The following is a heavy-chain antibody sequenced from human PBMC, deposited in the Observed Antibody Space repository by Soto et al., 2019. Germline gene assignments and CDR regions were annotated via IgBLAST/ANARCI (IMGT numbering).Heavy chain of an antibody. CDR1: GFTFSSYS. CDR3: AXDKPAARGPYYYYGMDV. V-gene: IGHV3-21*01. J-gene: IGHJ6*02. Sequence: PGGSLRLSCAASGFTFSSYSMNWVRQAPGKGLEWVSSISSSSSYIYYADSVKGRFTISRDNAKNSLYLQMNSLRAEDTAVYYCAXDKPAARGPYYYYGMDVWGQGTTVTVSS. D-gene: IGHD2-2*01. CDR2: ISSSSSYI.